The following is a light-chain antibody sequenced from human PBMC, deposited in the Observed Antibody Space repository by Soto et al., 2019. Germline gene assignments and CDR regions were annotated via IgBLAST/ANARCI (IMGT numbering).Light chain of an antibody. Sequence: IQMTHSLSALSANIEDRVTITCRASQTIGSYLNWYQQKPGKAPNLLIYAASSLQSGVPSRFSGSGSGTDFTLTISSLQPEDFATYYCQQRYSTSTFGPGTKVDI. CDR1: QTIGSY. CDR3: QQRYSTST. CDR2: AAS. V-gene: IGKV1-39*01. J-gene: IGKJ3*01.